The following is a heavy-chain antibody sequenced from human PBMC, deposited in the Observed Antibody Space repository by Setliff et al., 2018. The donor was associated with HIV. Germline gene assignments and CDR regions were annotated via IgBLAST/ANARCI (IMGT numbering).Heavy chain of an antibody. CDR1: GGSISSYY. D-gene: IGHD3-16*02. CDR2: IYYSGST. V-gene: IGHV4-59*12. J-gene: IGHJ4*02. Sequence: PSETLSLTCTVSGGSISSYYWSWIRQPPGKGLEWIGYIYYSGSTNYNPSLKSRVTISVDMSKRQFSLHLTSLTAADTAVYYCARYRRPPYYLDYWGQGTLVTVSS. CDR3: ARYRRPPYYLDY.